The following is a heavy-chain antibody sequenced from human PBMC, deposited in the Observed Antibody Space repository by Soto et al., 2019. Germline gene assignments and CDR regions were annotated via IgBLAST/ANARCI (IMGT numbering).Heavy chain of an antibody. D-gene: IGHD3-16*02. CDR3: AKDSNYVWGSYRLIPFDY. Sequence: ASVKVSCKASGYTFTSYYMHWVRQAPGQGLEWMGIINPSGGSTSYAQKFQGRVTMTRDTSTSTVYMELSSLRSEDTAVYYCAKDSNYVWGSYRLIPFDYWGQGTLVTVSS. CDR2: INPSGGST. CDR1: GYTFTSYY. V-gene: IGHV1-46*01. J-gene: IGHJ4*02.